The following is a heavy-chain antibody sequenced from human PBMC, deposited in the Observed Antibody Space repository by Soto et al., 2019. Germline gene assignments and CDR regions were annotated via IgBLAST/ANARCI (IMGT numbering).Heavy chain of an antibody. Sequence: PSETLCLTCTVAGGSISSSGDYWGWIRQPPGKGLEWIGSIYYSGSTYYNPSLKSRVTISVDTSKNQFSLKLSSVTAADTAVYYCARRVYSSSWLYYYGMDVWGQGTTVTVSS. D-gene: IGHD6-13*01. V-gene: IGHV4-39*01. CDR3: ARRVYSSSWLYYYGMDV. J-gene: IGHJ6*02. CDR1: GGSISSSGDY. CDR2: IYYSGST.